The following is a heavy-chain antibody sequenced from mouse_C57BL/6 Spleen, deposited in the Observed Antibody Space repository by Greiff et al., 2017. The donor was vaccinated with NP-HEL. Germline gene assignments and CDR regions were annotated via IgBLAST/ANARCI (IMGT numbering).Heavy chain of an antibody. CDR2: ISDGGSYT. J-gene: IGHJ2*01. CDR3: ARDEGMDYFDY. D-gene: IGHD2-3*01. Sequence: EVMLVESGGGLVKPGGSLKLSCAASGFTFSSYAMSWVRQTPEKRLEWVATISDGGSYTYYPDNVKGRFTISRDNAKNNLYLQMSHLKSEDTAMYYCARDEGMDYFDYWGQGTTLTVSS. V-gene: IGHV5-4*01. CDR1: GFTFSSYA.